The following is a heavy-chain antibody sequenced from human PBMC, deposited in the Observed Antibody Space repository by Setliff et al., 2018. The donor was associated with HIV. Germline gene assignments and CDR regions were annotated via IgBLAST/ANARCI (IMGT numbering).Heavy chain of an antibody. CDR2: IYYSGRA. J-gene: IGHJ4*02. D-gene: IGHD5-18*01. CDR1: GASIRNGFYY. V-gene: IGHV4-39*07. Sequence: TLSLTCTASGASIRNGFYYWHWIRQPPGKGLEWIGSIYYSGRAHYKSSLKSRVTTSVDTSKNQFSLRLSSVTAADTAVYYCARGGGPDTNFDLWGQGTLVTVSS. CDR3: ARGGGPDTNFDL.